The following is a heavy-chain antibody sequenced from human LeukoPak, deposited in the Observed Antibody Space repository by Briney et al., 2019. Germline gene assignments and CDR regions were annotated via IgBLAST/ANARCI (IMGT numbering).Heavy chain of an antibody. J-gene: IGHJ6*03. D-gene: IGHD3-10*01. CDR3: ARVEEGYGSGRRENYYYYCMDV. Sequence: PSNTLSLTCTVSGGSISSYYWSWIRQPAGKGLEWIGRIYTSGSTNYNPSLKSRVTISVDTSKNQFSLKLSSVTAADTAVYYCARVEEGYGSGRRENYYYYCMDVWGKGTTVTISS. CDR1: GGSISSYY. V-gene: IGHV4-4*07. CDR2: IYTSGST.